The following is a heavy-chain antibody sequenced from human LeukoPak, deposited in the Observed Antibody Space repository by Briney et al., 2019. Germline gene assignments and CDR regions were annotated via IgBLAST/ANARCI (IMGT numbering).Heavy chain of an antibody. Sequence: SETLSLTCTVSGGPISSYYWSWIRQPAGKGLEWIGRIFTSGSTNYNPSLKSRVSMSVDTSKNQFSLKLSSVTAADTAVYYCAGYDYGDPFDYWGLGTLVTVSS. CDR1: GGPISSYY. CDR2: IFTSGST. D-gene: IGHD4/OR15-4a*01. CDR3: AGYDYGDPFDY. V-gene: IGHV4-4*07. J-gene: IGHJ4*02.